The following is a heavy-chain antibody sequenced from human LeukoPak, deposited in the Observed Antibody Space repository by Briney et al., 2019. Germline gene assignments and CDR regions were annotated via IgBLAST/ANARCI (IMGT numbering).Heavy chain of an antibody. V-gene: IGHV3-7*01. CDR3: ARANLRVALGSGRTYYYYYYMDV. D-gene: IGHD3-10*01. CDR1: GFTFSSYA. CDR2: IKQDGSEK. Sequence: PGGSLRLSCAASGFTFSSYAMHWVRQAPGKGLEWVANIKQDGSEKYYVDSVKGRFTISRDNAKNSLYLQMNSLRAEDTAVYYCARANLRVALGSGRTYYYYYYMDVWGKGTTVTVSS. J-gene: IGHJ6*03.